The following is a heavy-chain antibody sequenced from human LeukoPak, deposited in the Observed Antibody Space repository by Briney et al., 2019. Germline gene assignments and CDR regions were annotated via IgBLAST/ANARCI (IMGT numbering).Heavy chain of an antibody. Sequence: PGESLKISCKASGYSFTSYWIGWVRQMPGKGLEWMGIIDPSDSETRYTPSFQGQVTISVDKSLTTADLQWNSLKASDTAMYYCARQTAMGSSGDYSGQGSLVTVSS. CDR2: IDPSDSET. J-gene: IGHJ4*02. CDR3: ARQTAMGSSGDY. V-gene: IGHV5-51*01. CDR1: GYSFTSYW. D-gene: IGHD5-18*01.